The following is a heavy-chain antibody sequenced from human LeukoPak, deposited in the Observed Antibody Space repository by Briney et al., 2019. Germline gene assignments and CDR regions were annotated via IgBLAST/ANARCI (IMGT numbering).Heavy chain of an antibody. V-gene: IGHV3-23*01. J-gene: IGHJ1*01. CDR1: GFTVSSNY. CDR2: ISGSGGST. D-gene: IGHD3-10*01. CDR3: AKGITMVRGAIEYFQR. Sequence: GGSLRLSCAASGFTVSSNYMSWVRQAPGKGLEWVSAISGSGGSTYYADSVKGRFTISRDNSKNTLYLQMNSLRAEDTAVYYCAKGITMVRGAIEYFQRWGQGTLVTVSS.